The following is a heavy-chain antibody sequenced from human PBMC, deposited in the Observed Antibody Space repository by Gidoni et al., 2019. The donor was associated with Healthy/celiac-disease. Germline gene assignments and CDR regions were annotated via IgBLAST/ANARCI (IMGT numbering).Heavy chain of an antibody. D-gene: IGHD3-10*01. CDR2: INHGGST. CDR3: ASREGGSGSYRDAFDI. V-gene: IGHV4-34*01. Sequence: QVQLQQWGAGLLKPSETLSLTCAVYGGSFSGYYWSWIRQPPGKGPEWIGEINHGGSTNYTPSLKSRVTISVDTSKNQFSLKLSSVTAADTAVYYCASREGGSGSYRDAFDIWGQGTMVTVSS. CDR1: GGSFSGYY. J-gene: IGHJ3*02.